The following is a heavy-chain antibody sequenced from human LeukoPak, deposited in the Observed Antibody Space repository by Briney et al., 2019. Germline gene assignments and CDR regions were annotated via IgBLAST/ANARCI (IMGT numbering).Heavy chain of an antibody. J-gene: IGHJ3*02. D-gene: IGHD3-22*01. Sequence: GSLRLSCAASGFTFSRYWMSWVRQAPGKGLEWVGNIRQDGSAKYYLDSVKGRFTISRDNAKNSLYLQMNSLRAEDTAVYYCARGDYFDSSGYFIDAFDIWGQGTKVTVSS. V-gene: IGHV3-7*04. CDR1: GFTFSRYW. CDR3: ARGDYFDSSGYFIDAFDI. CDR2: IRQDGSAK.